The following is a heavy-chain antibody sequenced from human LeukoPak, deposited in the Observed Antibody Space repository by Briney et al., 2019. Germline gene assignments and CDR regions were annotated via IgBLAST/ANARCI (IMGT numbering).Heavy chain of an antibody. CDR3: ARQSSSGWGY. CDR1: GGSTSSSSYY. D-gene: IGHD6-19*01. CDR2: IYYSGST. V-gene: IGHV4-39*01. Sequence: PSETLSLTCTASGGSTSSSSYYWGWIRQPPGKGLEWIGSIYYSGSTYYNPSLKSRVTISVDTSKNQFSLKLSSVTAADTAVYYCARQSSSGWGYWGQGTLVTVSS. J-gene: IGHJ4*02.